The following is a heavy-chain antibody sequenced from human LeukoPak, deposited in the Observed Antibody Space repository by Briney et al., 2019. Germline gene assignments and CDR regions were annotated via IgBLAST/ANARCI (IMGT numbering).Heavy chain of an antibody. CDR3: ARAVLGGYSYGFNYYYYGMDV. Sequence: PGGSLRLSCAASGFTFSSYAMSWVRQAPGKGLEWVSAISGSGGSTYYADSVKGRFTISRDNAKNSLYLQMNSLRAEDTAVYYCARAVLGGYSYGFNYYYYGMDVWGQGTTVTVSS. CDR2: ISGSGGST. V-gene: IGHV3-23*01. D-gene: IGHD5-18*01. J-gene: IGHJ6*02. CDR1: GFTFSSYA.